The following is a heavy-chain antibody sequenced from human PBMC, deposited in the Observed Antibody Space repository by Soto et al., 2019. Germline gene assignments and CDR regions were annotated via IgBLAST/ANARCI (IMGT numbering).Heavy chain of an antibody. Sequence: SETLSLTCAVYGGSFSGYYWSWIRQPPGKGLEWIGGINHSGSTNYNPSLKSRVTISVDTSKNQFSLKLSSVTAADTAVYYCARAEDGSLSNWGQGTLVTVSS. CDR3: ARAEDGSLSN. V-gene: IGHV4-34*01. CDR1: GGSFSGYY. CDR2: INHSGST. D-gene: IGHD1-26*01. J-gene: IGHJ4*02.